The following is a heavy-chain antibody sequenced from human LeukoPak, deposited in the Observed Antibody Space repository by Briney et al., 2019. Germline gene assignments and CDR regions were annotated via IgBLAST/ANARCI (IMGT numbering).Heavy chain of an antibody. Sequence: ASVKVSCKASGYTFTAYYMHWVRQAPGKGLEWMGRINPNSGDTIYAHNFQGRVTVTRDTSISTAYMELSRLRSDDTAVYYCACWGGGNQGHWGQGTLVTVSS. V-gene: IGHV1-2*06. CDR3: ACWGGGNQGH. CDR1: GYTFTAYY. J-gene: IGHJ4*02. CDR2: INPNSGDT. D-gene: IGHD4-23*01.